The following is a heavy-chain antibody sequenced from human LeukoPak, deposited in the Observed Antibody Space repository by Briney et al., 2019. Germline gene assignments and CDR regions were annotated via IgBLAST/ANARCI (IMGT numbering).Heavy chain of an antibody. CDR2: TSDGGGDT. CDR1: GFTFSNYA. V-gene: IGHV3-23*01. Sequence: PGGSLRLSCAASGFTFSNYAMSWVRQAPGKGLEWVSGTSDGGGDTSYADSVKGRFTISRDNSKNTLYLHMNSLRAEDTAVYYCAKDTRYGSETFGAFDIWGQGTMITVSS. J-gene: IGHJ3*02. CDR3: AKDTRYGSETFGAFDI. D-gene: IGHD3-10*01.